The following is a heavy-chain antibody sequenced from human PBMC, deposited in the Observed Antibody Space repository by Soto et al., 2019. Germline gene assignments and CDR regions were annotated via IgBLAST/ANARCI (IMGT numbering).Heavy chain of an antibody. J-gene: IGHJ6*02. CDR1: GFTFCSYA. Sequence: PWGSLRLSCAACGFTFCSYAMHWVRQAPGKGLEWVAVISYDGSNKYYADSVKGRFTISRDNSKNTLYLQMNSLRAEDTAVYYCARVGDYDYVWGSYRSYYYYYGMDVWGQGTTVTVSS. CDR2: ISYDGSNK. D-gene: IGHD3-16*02. V-gene: IGHV3-30-3*01. CDR3: ARVGDYDYVWGSYRSYYYYYGMDV.